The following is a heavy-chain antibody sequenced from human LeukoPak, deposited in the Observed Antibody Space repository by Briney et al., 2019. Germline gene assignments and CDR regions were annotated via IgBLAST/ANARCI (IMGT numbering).Heavy chain of an antibody. CDR2: IKQDGRQK. CDR3: GYGRTWYFDY. Sequence: HPGGSLRLSCAASGFTFNDYWVNWVRQVPGKGLEWVASIKQDGRQKYYVDSVKGRFTISRDNAENSLYLQMNSLGVEDTALYYCGYGRTWYFDYGGQGTLVTVSS. CDR1: GFTFNDYW. V-gene: IGHV3-7*01. J-gene: IGHJ4*02. D-gene: IGHD3-16*01.